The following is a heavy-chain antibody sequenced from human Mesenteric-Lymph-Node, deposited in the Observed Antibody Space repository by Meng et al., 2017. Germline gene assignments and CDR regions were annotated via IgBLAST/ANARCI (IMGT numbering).Heavy chain of an antibody. CDR1: GDSITSGDYS. J-gene: IGHJ5*02. D-gene: IGHD3-10*01. Sequence: QVPLQEFGSGLERPSPTLSLTCAVSGDSITSGDYSWTWIRQPPGKGLEWIGYIYHGVNIYYTPSLRSRVTISVDKSRNQFSLKLTSVSAADTAVYYCVRDTRRGGGWFDPWGQGTLVTVSS. V-gene: IGHV4-30-2*01. CDR3: VRDTRRGGGWFDP. CDR2: IYHGVNI.